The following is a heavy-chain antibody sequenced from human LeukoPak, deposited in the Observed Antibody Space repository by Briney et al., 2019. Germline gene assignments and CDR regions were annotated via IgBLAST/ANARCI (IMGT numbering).Heavy chain of an antibody. CDR2: INHSGST. CDR1: GGSFSGYY. V-gene: IGHV4-34*01. Sequence: SETLSLTCAVYGGSFSGYYWSWIRQPPGKGLEWIGEINHSGSTNYNPSLKSRVTISVDTSKNQFSLKLSSVTAADTAVYYCARGTSHPYYHYYYMDVWGKGTTVTVSS. J-gene: IGHJ6*03. D-gene: IGHD2-2*01. CDR3: ARGTSHPYYHYYYMDV.